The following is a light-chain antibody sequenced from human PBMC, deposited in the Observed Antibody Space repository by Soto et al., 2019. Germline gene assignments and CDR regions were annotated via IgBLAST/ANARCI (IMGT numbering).Light chain of an antibody. CDR1: QSVSSY. J-gene: IGKJ5*01. V-gene: IGKV3-11*01. Sequence: EIVLTQSPATLSLSPGERATLSCRASQSVSSYLAWYQHKPGQAPRLLIYDASNRATGIPARFSGSGSGTDFTLTISSLGPDDFAVYYCQQRSSWPSITFGQGTRLEI. CDR3: QQRSSWPSIT. CDR2: DAS.